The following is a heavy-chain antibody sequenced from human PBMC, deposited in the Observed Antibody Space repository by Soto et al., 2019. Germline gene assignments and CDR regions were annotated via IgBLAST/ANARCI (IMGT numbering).Heavy chain of an antibody. J-gene: IGHJ5*02. CDR2: IYHSGST. Sequence: SETLSLTXAVSGGSISSGGYSWSWIRQPPGKGLEWIGYIYHSGSTYYNPSLKSRVTISVDRSKNQFSLKLSSVTAADTAVYYCASYNWNANWFDPWGQGTLVTVSS. CDR1: GGSISSGGYS. CDR3: ASYNWNANWFDP. V-gene: IGHV4-30-2*01. D-gene: IGHD1-20*01.